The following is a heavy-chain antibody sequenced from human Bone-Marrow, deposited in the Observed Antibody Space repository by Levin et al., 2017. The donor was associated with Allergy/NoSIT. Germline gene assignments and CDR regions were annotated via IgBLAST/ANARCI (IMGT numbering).Heavy chain of an antibody. Sequence: PSASVKVSCKGSGYSFSGYWIGWVRQMPGKGLEWMGIIYPGDSQSKYSPSFQGQVTISADKSISTAYLQWSSLKASDTAMYYCARLTGFFGSGIWFDTWGQGTLVTVSS. CDR3: ARLTGFFGSGIWFDT. J-gene: IGHJ5*02. CDR1: GYSFSGYW. D-gene: IGHD3-10*01. V-gene: IGHV5-51*01. CDR2: IYPGDSQS.